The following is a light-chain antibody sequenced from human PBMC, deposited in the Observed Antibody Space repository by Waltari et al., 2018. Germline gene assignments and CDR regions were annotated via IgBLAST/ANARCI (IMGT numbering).Light chain of an antibody. CDR3: QQSYSLPFT. J-gene: IGKJ3*01. V-gene: IGKV1-39*01. CDR1: QIISFY. Sequence: DIHMTQSPSSLSASIGGRVTITSRASQIISFYLNWYQQVPWKAPKLLIYASSFSQIDVPSRFTGSGSGTDFTLTITGLQPEDFATYFCQQSYSLPFTFGPGTRVDVK. CDR2: ASS.